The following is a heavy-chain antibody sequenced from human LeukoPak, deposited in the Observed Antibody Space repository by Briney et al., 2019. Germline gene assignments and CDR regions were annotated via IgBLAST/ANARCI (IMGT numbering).Heavy chain of an antibody. Sequence: ASVKVSCKASGYTFTSYYMHWVRQAPGQGLEWMGIINPSGGSTSYAQKFQGRVTMTRDMSTSTVYMELSSLRSEDTAVYYCARDPGLVGATPEYVFDYWGQGTLVTVSS. CDR2: INPSGGST. J-gene: IGHJ4*02. CDR1: GYTFTSYY. V-gene: IGHV1-46*01. D-gene: IGHD1-26*01. CDR3: ARDPGLVGATPEYVFDY.